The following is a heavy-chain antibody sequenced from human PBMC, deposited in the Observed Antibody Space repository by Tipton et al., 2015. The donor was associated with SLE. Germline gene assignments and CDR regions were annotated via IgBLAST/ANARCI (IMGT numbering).Heavy chain of an antibody. CDR2: INTDGSTT. J-gene: IGHJ4*02. D-gene: IGHD1-7*01. CDR1: GFTFSNYW. CDR3: ARDISWNSPDY. V-gene: IGHV3-74*01. Sequence: SLRLSCAASGFTFSNYWMHWVRQTPEKGLVWVSRINTDGSTTNYADSVKGRFTIPRDNAKNTLYLQMNSLRAEDTAVYYCARDISWNSPDYWGQGALVTVSS.